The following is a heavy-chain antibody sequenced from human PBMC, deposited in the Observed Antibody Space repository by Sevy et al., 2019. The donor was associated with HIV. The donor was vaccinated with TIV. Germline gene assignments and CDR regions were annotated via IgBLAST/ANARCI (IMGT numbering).Heavy chain of an antibody. V-gene: IGHV1-18*01. D-gene: IGHD2-21*02. CDR2: ISAYNGNT. J-gene: IGHJ4*02. Sequence: ASVKVSCKASGYTFTSYGISWVRQAPGQGLEWMGWISAYNGNTNYAQKLQGGVTMTTDTSTSTAYMELRSLRSDDTAVYYCARGGAYCGGDCYFDYWGQGTLVTVSS. CDR1: GYTFTSYG. CDR3: ARGGAYCGGDCYFDY.